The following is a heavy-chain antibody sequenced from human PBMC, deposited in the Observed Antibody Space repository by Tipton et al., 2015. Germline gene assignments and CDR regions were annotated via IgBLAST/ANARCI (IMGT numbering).Heavy chain of an antibody. CDR2: IYYSGNT. V-gene: IGHV4-61*08. J-gene: IGHJ5*02. D-gene: IGHD2-15*01. CDR1: GGSISNGGYY. CDR3: ARGGNNWFDP. Sequence: TLSLTCTVSGGSISNGGYYWSWIRQPPGKGLEWLGHIYYSGNTNYNPSLKSRVTMSVDTSKNQFSLKLTSVNAADTAVYYCARGGNNWFDPWGQGTLVTVSS.